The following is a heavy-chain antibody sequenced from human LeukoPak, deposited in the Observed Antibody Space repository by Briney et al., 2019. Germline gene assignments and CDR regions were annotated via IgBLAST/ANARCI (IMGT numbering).Heavy chain of an antibody. J-gene: IGHJ3*02. V-gene: IGHV4-39*07. D-gene: IGHD2-2*01. CDR2: IYYSGST. CDR1: GGSISSSSYY. Sequence: SETLSLTCTVSGGSISSSSYYWGWIRQPPGKGLEWIGSIYYSGSTYYNPSLKSRVTISVDTSKNQFSLQLNSVTPEDTAVYYCARGRLIVVVPAAHDAFDIWGQGTMVTVSS. CDR3: ARGRLIVVVPAAHDAFDI.